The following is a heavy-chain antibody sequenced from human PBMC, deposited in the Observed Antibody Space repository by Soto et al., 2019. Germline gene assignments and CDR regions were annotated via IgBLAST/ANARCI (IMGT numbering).Heavy chain of an antibody. CDR3: VTSLNYDFWRDGGRHYYFDC. Sequence: PSETLSLTCAVSGGSISSSYWWNWVRQPPGKGLEWIGKIYHSGSTNYNPSLKNRVTISVDKSNNQFSLRLSSVTAADTAVYFCVTSLNYDFWRDGGRHYYFDCWGQGTLVTVSS. J-gene: IGHJ4*02. CDR2: IYHSGST. CDR1: GGSISSSYW. V-gene: IGHV4-4*02. D-gene: IGHD3-3*01.